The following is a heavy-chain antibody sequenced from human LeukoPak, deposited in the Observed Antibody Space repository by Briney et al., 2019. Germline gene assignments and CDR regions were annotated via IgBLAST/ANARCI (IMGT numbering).Heavy chain of an antibody. CDR3: ARRSSSWNYFDY. CDR1: GDSISNYF. V-gene: IGHV4-59*08. D-gene: IGHD6-13*01. J-gene: IGHJ4*02. CDR2: IYNSGST. Sequence: PSETLSLICTVSGDSISNYFWSWIRQPPGKGLEWIGYIYNSGSTNYNPSLKSRVTISVDTSKNQFSLKLSSVTAADTAVYYCARRSSSWNYFDYWGQGTLVTVSS.